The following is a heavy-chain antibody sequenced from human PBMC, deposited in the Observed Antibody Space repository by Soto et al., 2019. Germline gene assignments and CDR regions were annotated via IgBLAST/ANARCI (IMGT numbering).Heavy chain of an antibody. J-gene: IGHJ4*02. CDR3: ASGIQLWLRRINNGYSG. D-gene: IGHD5-18*01. CDR2: IIPMFGTA. V-gene: IGHV1-69*12. CDR1: GGTFSTYA. Sequence: QVQLVQSGAEVKKPESWVKVSCKAPGGTFSTYAISWVRQAPGQGLEGMVGIIPMFGTANYAQRFQDRVTITADESTNTVYMELSSLRSEDTAVYFCASGIQLWLRRINNGYSGWGQGTLVTVSS.